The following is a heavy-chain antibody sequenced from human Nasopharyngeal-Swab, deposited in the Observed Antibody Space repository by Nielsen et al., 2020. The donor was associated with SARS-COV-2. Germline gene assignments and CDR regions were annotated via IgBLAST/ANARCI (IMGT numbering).Heavy chain of an antibody. CDR1: GYTFTGYY. V-gene: IGHV1-2*06. CDR2: INPNSGGT. Sequence: ASVKVSCKASGYTFTGYYMHWVRQAPGQGLEWMGRINPNSGGTNSAQKFQGRVTMTEDTSTDTAYMELSSLRSEDTAVYYCATVRDIAAAGNGSNWFDPWGQGTLVTVSS. CDR3: ATVRDIAAAGNGSNWFDP. J-gene: IGHJ5*02. D-gene: IGHD6-13*01.